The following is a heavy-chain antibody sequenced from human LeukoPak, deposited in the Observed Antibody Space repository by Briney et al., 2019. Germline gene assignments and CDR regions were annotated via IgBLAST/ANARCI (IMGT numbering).Heavy chain of an antibody. D-gene: IGHD5-24*01. V-gene: IGHV3-7*02. CDR3: GTYKNQPQTQFFDF. J-gene: IGHJ4*02. Sequence: CWMNWVRQAPGKGLEWGANINEDGSEKNYVDSVKGRFTTSRDNARNSLSLQMNSLRSEDTAVDYCGTYKNQPQTQFFDFWGQGALVTVSA. CDR1: CW. CDR2: INEDGSEK.